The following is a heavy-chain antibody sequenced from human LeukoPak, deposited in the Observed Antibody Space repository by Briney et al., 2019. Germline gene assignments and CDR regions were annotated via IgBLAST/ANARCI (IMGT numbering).Heavy chain of an antibody. J-gene: IGHJ4*02. CDR3: ARVNYDVWSGYYWTYYFDY. CDR1: GGSISSYY. Sequence: SETLSLTCTVSGGSISSYYWSWIRQPPGKGLEWIGYIYYSGSTNYNPSLKSRVTISVDTSKNQFSLKLSSVTAADTAVYYCARVNYDVWSGYYWTYYFDYWGQGTLVTVSS. CDR2: IYYSGST. V-gene: IGHV4-59*01. D-gene: IGHD3-3*01.